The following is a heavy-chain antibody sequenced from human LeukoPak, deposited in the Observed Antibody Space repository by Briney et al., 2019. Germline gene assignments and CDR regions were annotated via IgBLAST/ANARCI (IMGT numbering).Heavy chain of an antibody. D-gene: IGHD3-16*01. CDR1: GFTFSSYW. CDR2: INHNGNVN. V-gene: IGHV3-7*03. CDR3: ARGGGLDV. J-gene: IGHJ6*02. Sequence: AGGSLRLSCAASGFTFSSYWMNWDRQAPGKGLEWVASINHNGNVNYYVDSVKGRFTISRDNAKNPLYLQMSNLRAEDTAVYFCARGGGLDVWGQGATVTVSS.